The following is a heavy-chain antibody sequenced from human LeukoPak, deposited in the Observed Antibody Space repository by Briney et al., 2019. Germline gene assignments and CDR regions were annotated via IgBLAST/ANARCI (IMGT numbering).Heavy chain of an antibody. Sequence: ASVKVSCKASGYTFTSYDINWVRQATGQGLEWMGWINTNTGNPTYAQGFTGRFVFSLDTSVSTAYLQISSLKAEGTAVYYCARDRWTMVRASVGNNWFDPWGQGTLVTVSS. V-gene: IGHV7-4-1*02. CDR3: ARDRWTMVRASVGNNWFDP. D-gene: IGHD3-10*01. CDR1: GYTFTSYD. CDR2: INTNTGNP. J-gene: IGHJ5*02.